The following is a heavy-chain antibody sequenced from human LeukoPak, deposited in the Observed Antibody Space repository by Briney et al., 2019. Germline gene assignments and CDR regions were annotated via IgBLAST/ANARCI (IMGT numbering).Heavy chain of an antibody. V-gene: IGHV3-74*01. CDR2: FNSDGSSA. CDR1: GFTFSSYW. J-gene: IGHJ2*01. CDR3: ARGPPWYFDL. D-gene: IGHD6-25*01. Sequence: GGSLRLSCAASGFTFSSYWMHWVRQAPGKGLVWVSRFNSDGSSATYADSVKGRFSISRDNAKNTLYLQVNSLRVEDTAVYYCARGPPWYFDLWGRGTLVTVSS.